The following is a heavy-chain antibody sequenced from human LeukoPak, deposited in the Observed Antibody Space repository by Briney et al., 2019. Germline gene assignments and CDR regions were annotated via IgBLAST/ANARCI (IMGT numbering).Heavy chain of an antibody. D-gene: IGHD3-22*01. J-gene: IGHJ4*02. CDR2: IYYSGST. CDR1: GGSISSYY. V-gene: IGHV4-59*12. Sequence: SETLSLTCTVSGGSISSYYWSWIRQPPGKGLEWIGYIYYSGSTNYIPSLKSRVTISVDKSKNQFSLKLSSVTAADTAVYYCARARDYYDSSGFFQLRNFDYWGQGTLVTVSS. CDR3: ARARDYYDSSGFFQLRNFDY.